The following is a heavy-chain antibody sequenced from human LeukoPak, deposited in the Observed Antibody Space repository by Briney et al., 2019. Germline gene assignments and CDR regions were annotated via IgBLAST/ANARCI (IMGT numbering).Heavy chain of an antibody. J-gene: IGHJ4*02. CDR3: ARQWDY. Sequence: SETLSLTCTVSGDSISTSTYYWGWIRQSPGKGLEWIGSIHYSGNTYPTPSPKSRVTISVDTSKNQFSLKVRSVTAADTAVYYCARQWDYWGQGTLVTVSS. V-gene: IGHV4-39*01. CDR2: IHYSGNT. CDR1: GDSISTSTYY.